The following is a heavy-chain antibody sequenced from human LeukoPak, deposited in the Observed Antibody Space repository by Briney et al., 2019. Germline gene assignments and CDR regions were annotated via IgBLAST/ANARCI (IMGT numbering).Heavy chain of an antibody. CDR1: GYTFTGYY. V-gene: IGHV1-2*06. CDR3: ARDLGYCSSATCYRADY. Sequence: ASVKVSCKASGYTFTGYYMHWVRQAPGQGLEWMGRINPHTGVTNYAQTFQGRVTMTRDTYISTAYMELSRLRFDDTAVYFCARDLGYCSSATCYRADYWGQGTLVTVSS. CDR2: INPHTGVT. J-gene: IGHJ4*02. D-gene: IGHD2-2*02.